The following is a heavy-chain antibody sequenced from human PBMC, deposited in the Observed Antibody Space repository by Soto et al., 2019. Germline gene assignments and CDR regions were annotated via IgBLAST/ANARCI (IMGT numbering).Heavy chain of an antibody. CDR1: GYTFTSYY. Sequence: EASVKVSCKASGYTFTSYYMHWVRQAPGQGLEWMGIINPSGGSTSYAQKLQGRVTMTTDTSTSAAYMELRSLRSDDTAVYYCARDATEYSSGWLNWFDPWGQGTLVTVSS. CDR2: INPSGGST. J-gene: IGHJ5*02. D-gene: IGHD6-19*01. CDR3: ARDATEYSSGWLNWFDP. V-gene: IGHV1-46*01.